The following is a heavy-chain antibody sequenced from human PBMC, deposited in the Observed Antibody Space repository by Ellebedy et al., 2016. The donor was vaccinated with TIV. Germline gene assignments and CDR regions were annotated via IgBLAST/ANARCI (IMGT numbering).Heavy chain of an antibody. CDR2: INWNGGST. D-gene: IGHD2-2*01. Sequence: GESLKISCAASGFTFDDYGMSWVRQAPGKGLEWVSGINWNGGSTGYADSVKGRFTISRDNAKNTLYLQMNSLRAEDTAVYYCVGYCSSVTCQGVGHWGQGALVTVSS. J-gene: IGHJ4*02. CDR1: GFTFDDYG. CDR3: VGYCSSVTCQGVGH. V-gene: IGHV3-20*04.